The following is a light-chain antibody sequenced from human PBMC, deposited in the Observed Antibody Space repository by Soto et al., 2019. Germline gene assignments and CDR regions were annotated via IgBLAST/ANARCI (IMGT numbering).Light chain of an antibody. Sequence: SYELTQPPSVSGAPGQTARISCGGKNIGSKSVHWYQQKPGQAPVLVVYDDSDRPSGIPERFSGSNSGNTATLTISRVEAGDGADYSCQVWDSSSDHYVFGTGTKVTVL. V-gene: IGLV3-21*02. CDR3: QVWDSSSDHYV. CDR2: DDS. J-gene: IGLJ1*01. CDR1: NIGSKS.